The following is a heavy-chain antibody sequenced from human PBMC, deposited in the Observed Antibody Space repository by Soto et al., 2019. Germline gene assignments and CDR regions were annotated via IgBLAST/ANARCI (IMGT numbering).Heavy chain of an antibody. CDR2: IHYSGNT. Sequence: QVQLQESGPGLVKPSQTLSLTCTVSGDSIGTGGYYWDWIRQHPGKGPEWIGYIHYSGNTYYNPSRPSRLTISLDSAKNPFSLPLSSVTAAATAVSFCAPNHDDISGRTPLLFDSWGQGTLVTVSS. J-gene: IGHJ4*02. D-gene: IGHD3-22*01. V-gene: IGHV4-31*03. CDR3: APNHDDISGRTPLLFDS. CDR1: GDSIGTGGYY.